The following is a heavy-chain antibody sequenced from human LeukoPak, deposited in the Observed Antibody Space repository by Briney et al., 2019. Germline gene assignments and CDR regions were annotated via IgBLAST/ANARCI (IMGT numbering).Heavy chain of an antibody. CDR3: SSPYCSSGSCYPGY. J-gene: IGHJ4*02. CDR1: GFTFSGSA. V-gene: IGHV3-73*01. CDR2: IRNKANSYAT. Sequence: GGSLRLSCAASGFTFSGSAMHWVRQASGKGLEWVGRIRNKANSYATAYAASVKGRFTISGDDSKNTAYLQMNSLKTEDTAVYYCSSPYCSSGSCYPGYWGQGILVTVSS. D-gene: IGHD2-15*01.